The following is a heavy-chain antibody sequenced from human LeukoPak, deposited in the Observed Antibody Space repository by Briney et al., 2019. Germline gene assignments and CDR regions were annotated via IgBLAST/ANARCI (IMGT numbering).Heavy chain of an antibody. V-gene: IGHV3-30*18. CDR2: ISYDGSNK. CDR1: GFTFSSYA. Sequence: GRSLRLSCAASGFTFSSYAMHWVRQAAGKGLEWVAVISYDGSNKYYADSVKGRFTISRDNSKNTLYLQMNSLRAEDTAVYYCAKFYTGSVIPFDIWGQGTMVTVSS. CDR3: AKFYTGSVIPFDI. J-gene: IGHJ3*02. D-gene: IGHD3-16*02.